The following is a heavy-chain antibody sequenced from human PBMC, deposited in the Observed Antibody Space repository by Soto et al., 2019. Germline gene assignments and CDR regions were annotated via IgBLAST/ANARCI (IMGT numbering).Heavy chain of an antibody. CDR3: AKERPPSSIAVAPASYCMDV. CDR2: ISGSGGST. J-gene: IGHJ6*02. CDR1: GFTVSSYA. D-gene: IGHD6-19*01. V-gene: IGHV3-23*01. Sequence: EVQLLESGGGLVQPGGSLRLSCAASGFTVSSYAMSWVRQAPGKGLERVSAISGSGGSTYYADSVKGRFTISRDNSKNTLYLQMNSLRAEDTAVYYCAKERPPSSIAVAPASYCMDVWGQGTTVTVSS.